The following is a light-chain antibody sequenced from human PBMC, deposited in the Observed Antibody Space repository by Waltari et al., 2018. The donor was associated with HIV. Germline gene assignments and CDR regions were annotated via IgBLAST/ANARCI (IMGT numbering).Light chain of an antibody. J-gene: IGLJ3*02. CDR2: EDN. Sequence: NFMLTQPPSVSESPGQTVTLSCTRSSGSIASNNQQCYQQRPGSAPTTVIYEDNQRPAGVPDRFSGSIDSSSNSASLTISGLKTEDEADYYCQSYDNSVLWVFGGGTKLTVL. CDR3: QSYDNSVLWV. CDR1: SGSIASNN. V-gene: IGLV6-57*03.